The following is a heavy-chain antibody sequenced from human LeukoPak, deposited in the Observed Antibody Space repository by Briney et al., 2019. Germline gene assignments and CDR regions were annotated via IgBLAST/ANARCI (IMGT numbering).Heavy chain of an antibody. V-gene: IGHV1-46*01. J-gene: IGHJ5*02. CDR3: AREMKLRYFDWLLPRVGNWFDP. CDR1: GYTFTSYY. D-gene: IGHD3-9*01. Sequence: ASVKVSCKASGYTFTSYYMHLVRQAPGQGLEWMGIINPSGGSTSYAQKFQGRVTMTRDMSTSTVYMELSSLRSEETAVYYCAREMKLRYFDWLLPRVGNWFDPWGQGTLVTVSS. CDR2: INPSGGST.